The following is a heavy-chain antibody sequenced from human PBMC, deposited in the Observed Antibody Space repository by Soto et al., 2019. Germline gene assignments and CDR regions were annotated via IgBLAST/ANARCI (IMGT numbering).Heavy chain of an antibody. D-gene: IGHD1-26*01. CDR3: ARHRATDPPYLLKPNWFDP. Sequence: GESLKISCKGSGYSFTSYWIGWVRQMPGKGLEWMGIIYPGDSDTRHSPSFQGQVTISADKSISTAYLQWSILKASDTAMYYCARHRATDPPYLLKPNWFDPWGQGTLVTVSS. J-gene: IGHJ5*02. V-gene: IGHV5-51*01. CDR2: IYPGDSDT. CDR1: GYSFTSYW.